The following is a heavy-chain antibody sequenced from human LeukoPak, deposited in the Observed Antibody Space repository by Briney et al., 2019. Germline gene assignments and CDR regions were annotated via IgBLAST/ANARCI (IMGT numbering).Heavy chain of an antibody. Sequence: SETLSLTCAVYSGSFCGYFWTCIRQPPGKGLEWIGEINHSGSTNYNPSLKSRVTISVDTSKNQFSLKLNSVTAADTAIYYCARGGYFRGWYFDYWGQGTLVTVSS. V-gene: IGHV4-34*01. J-gene: IGHJ4*02. D-gene: IGHD2-15*01. CDR2: INHSGST. CDR3: ARGGYFRGWYFDY. CDR1: SGSFCGYF.